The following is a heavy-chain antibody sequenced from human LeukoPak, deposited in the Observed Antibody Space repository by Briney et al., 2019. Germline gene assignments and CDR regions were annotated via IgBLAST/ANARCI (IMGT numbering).Heavy chain of an antibody. Sequence: ASVKVSCKASGYTFINYGISWVRQAPGQGLEWMGWISGYNGNTSYAQRLQGRVTMTTDTSTTTVYMELRSLRSDDTAVYYCARDQRYSSSWFDYWGQGTLVTVSS. J-gene: IGHJ4*02. V-gene: IGHV1-18*01. CDR1: GYTFINYG. CDR2: ISGYNGNT. CDR3: ARDQRYSSSWFDY. D-gene: IGHD6-13*01.